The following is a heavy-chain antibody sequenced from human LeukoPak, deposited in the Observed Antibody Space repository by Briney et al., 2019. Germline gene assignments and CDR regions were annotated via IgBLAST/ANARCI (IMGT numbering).Heavy chain of an antibody. Sequence: GGSLRLSCAASGFTFSSSAMSWVRQAPGKGLEWVSAISNNGGYTYYADSVQGRFTISRDNSKSTPCLQMNSLRAEDTAVYYCAKQLGYCSDGSCYFPYWGQGTLVTVSS. CDR1: GFTFSSSA. V-gene: IGHV3-23*01. J-gene: IGHJ4*02. CDR2: ISNNGGYT. CDR3: AKQLGYCSDGSCYFPY. D-gene: IGHD2-15*01.